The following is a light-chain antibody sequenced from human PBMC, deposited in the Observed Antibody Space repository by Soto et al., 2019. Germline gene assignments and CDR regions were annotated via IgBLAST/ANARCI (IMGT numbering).Light chain of an antibody. CDR2: DVS. V-gene: IGLV2-14*03. J-gene: IGLJ1*01. Sequence: QSALTQPASVSGSPGQSITLSCTGTSSDVGYYNYVSWYQHHPGKAPKLMIYDVSNRPSGVSNRFSGSKSGNTASLTISGLQAEDEADYYCSSYTSTSTYVFGTGTKVTVL. CDR1: SSDVGYYNY. CDR3: SSYTSTSTYV.